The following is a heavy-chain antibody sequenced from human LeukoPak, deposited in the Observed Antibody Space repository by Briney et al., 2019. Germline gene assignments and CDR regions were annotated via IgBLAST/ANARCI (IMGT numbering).Heavy chain of an antibody. D-gene: IGHD6-19*01. Sequence: PSETLSLTCTVSGGSISSGGYYWSWIRQPPGKGLEWIGEINHSGSTNYNPSLKSRVTISVDTSKNQFSLKLSSVTAADTAVYYCARGSSGWYGFDYYYYMDVWGKGTTVTVSS. CDR3: ARGSSGWYGFDYYYYMDV. CDR2: INHSGST. CDR1: GGSISSGGYY. J-gene: IGHJ6*03. V-gene: IGHV4-39*07.